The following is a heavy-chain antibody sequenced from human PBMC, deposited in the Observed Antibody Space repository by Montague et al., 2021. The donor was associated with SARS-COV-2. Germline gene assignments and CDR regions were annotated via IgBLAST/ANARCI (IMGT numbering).Heavy chain of an antibody. J-gene: IGHJ3*02. V-gene: IGHV4-39*01. CDR2: IYYSGST. Sequence: SETLSLTCTVSGGSISSSSYDWGWIRQPPGKGLEWIGSIYYSGSTYYNPSLKSRVTISVDTSKNQFSLKLSSVTAADTAVYYCARHSGRDTIFGVVIIPDAFDIWGQGTMVTVSS. D-gene: IGHD3-3*01. CDR1: GGSISSSSYD. CDR3: ARHSGRDTIFGVVIIPDAFDI.